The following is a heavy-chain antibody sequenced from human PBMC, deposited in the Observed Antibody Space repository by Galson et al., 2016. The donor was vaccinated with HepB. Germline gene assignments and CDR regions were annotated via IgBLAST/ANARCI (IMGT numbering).Heavy chain of an antibody. CDR3: AKDHVWGDFDY. V-gene: IGHV3-23*01. CDR1: GFTFSRYA. J-gene: IGHJ4*02. Sequence: SLRLSCAASGFTFSRYAMSWVRQGPGKGLEWVSGISSSGATTDYADSVKGRFTISRDNSKNTLYVQMNSLRAEDTAVYYCAKDHVWGDFDYWGQGTLVTVSS. CDR2: ISSSGATT. D-gene: IGHD3-16*01.